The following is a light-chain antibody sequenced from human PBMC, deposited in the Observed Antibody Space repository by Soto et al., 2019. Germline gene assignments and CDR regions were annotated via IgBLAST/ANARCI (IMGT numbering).Light chain of an antibody. CDR3: QQYSSSPYT. Sequence: EIVLTQSPVTLSLSPGERATLSCGASQTVSSGYLAWYQQRPGLATRLLIYDASSRATGIPDRFSGSGSGTDFSLTISRLEPEDFAVYYCQQYSSSPYTFGQGTKLEIK. V-gene: IGKV3D-20*01. CDR2: DAS. J-gene: IGKJ2*01. CDR1: QTVSSGY.